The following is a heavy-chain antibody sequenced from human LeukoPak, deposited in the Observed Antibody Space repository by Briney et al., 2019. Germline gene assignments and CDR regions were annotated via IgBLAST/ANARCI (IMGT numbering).Heavy chain of an antibody. CDR3: ARGAEYYYGSGSSHIDY. Sequence: SETLSLTCAVYGGSFSGYYWSWIRQPPGEGLEWIGEINHSGSTNYNPSLKSRVTISVDTSKNQSSLKLSSVTAADTAVYYCARGAEYYYGSGSSHIDYWGQGTLVTVSS. CDR2: INHSGST. V-gene: IGHV4-34*01. CDR1: GGSFSGYY. J-gene: IGHJ4*02. D-gene: IGHD3-10*01.